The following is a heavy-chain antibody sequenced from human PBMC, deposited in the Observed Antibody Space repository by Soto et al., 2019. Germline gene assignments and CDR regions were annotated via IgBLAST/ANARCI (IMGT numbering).Heavy chain of an antibody. D-gene: IGHD6-13*01. CDR1: GFMFRSYA. Sequence: GGSLRLSCAASGFMFRSYAMHWVRQAPGKGLEWVAGIWYDGSTKYYGDSVKGRYSISRDNSKNMMDLQMNSLRAEDTAVYYCARVASSSSWHIPHFDQWGQGTLVTVSS. CDR3: ARVASSSSWHIPHFDQ. CDR2: IWYDGSTK. V-gene: IGHV3-33*01. J-gene: IGHJ4*02.